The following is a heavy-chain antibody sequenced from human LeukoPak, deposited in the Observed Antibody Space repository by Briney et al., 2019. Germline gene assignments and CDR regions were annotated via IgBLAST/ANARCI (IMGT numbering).Heavy chain of an antibody. CDR2: TNSDGSCT. J-gene: IGHJ4*02. V-gene: IGHV3-74*01. Sequence: GGSLRLSCAASGFTFSNYAMNWVRQAPGKGLEWVSGTNSDGSCTTYADSVKGRFTISRDNAKNPPYLQINSLRAEDTAVYYCARVQKSRKSVASAVDCWGQGTVVIVSS. D-gene: IGHD5-12*01. CDR1: GFTFSNYA. CDR3: ARVQKSRKSVASAVDC.